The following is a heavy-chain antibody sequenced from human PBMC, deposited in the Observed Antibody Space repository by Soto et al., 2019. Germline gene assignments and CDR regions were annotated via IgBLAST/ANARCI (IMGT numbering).Heavy chain of an antibody. V-gene: IGHV2-5*02. CDR3: AHSRCGGDCLQSYSSHYYYGMDV. D-gene: IGHD2-21*02. J-gene: IGHJ6*02. Sequence: QITLKESGPTLVRPTQTLTLTCTFSGFSLSTSGVGVGWIRQPPGKALEWLALIYWDDDKRYSPSLKSRLTIIKDTSKNQVVLTMTHMDPVDTATYYCAHSRCGGDCLQSYSSHYYYGMDVWGQGTTVTVSS. CDR1: GFSLSTSGVG. CDR2: IYWDDDK.